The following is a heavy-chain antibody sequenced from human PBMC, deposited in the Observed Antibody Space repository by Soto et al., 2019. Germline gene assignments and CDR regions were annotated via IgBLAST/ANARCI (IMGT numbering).Heavy chain of an antibody. CDR3: ARDHRYSSSWLPPPCFDP. CDR1: GGTFSSYA. J-gene: IGHJ5*02. D-gene: IGHD6-13*01. Sequence: VASVNVSCKASGGTFSSYASSWVRRAPGPGLEWMGGIIPIFGIANYAPRSKSRVTITADESTSTAYMERSSLRSEDTAVYYCARDHRYSSSWLPPPCFDPWGQVTLVTVSS. CDR2: IIPIFGIA. V-gene: IGHV1-69*13.